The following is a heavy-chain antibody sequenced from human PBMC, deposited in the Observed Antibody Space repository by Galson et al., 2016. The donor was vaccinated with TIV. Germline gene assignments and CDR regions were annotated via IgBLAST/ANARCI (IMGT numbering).Heavy chain of an antibody. Sequence: SLRLSCAASGFAFSNYAIHWVRQAPGKGLEWVAGISYDGRYTNDAASVKGRFTISRDKSKNTVYLQMNSLRAEDTGFYYCARDRSGYDFDYWGQGTLVTVSS. CDR3: ARDRSGYDFDY. CDR1: GFAFSNYA. V-gene: IGHV3-30*04. CDR2: ISYDGRYT. D-gene: IGHD5-12*01. J-gene: IGHJ4*02.